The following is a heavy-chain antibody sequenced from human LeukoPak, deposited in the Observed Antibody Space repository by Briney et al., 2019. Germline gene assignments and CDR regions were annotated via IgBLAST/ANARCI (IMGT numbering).Heavy chain of an antibody. Sequence: ASVKVFCKASGGTFSSYAISWVRQAPGQGLEWMGGIIPIFGTANYAQKFQGRVTITADKSTSTAYMELSSLRSEDTAVYYCAREMDGYDILTGYFDYWGQGTLVTVSS. CDR1: GGTFSSYA. CDR2: IIPIFGTA. CDR3: AREMDGYDILTGYFDY. V-gene: IGHV1-69*06. D-gene: IGHD3-9*01. J-gene: IGHJ4*02.